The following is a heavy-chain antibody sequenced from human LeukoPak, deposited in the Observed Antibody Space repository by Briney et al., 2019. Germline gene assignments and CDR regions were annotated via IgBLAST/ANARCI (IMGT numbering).Heavy chain of an antibody. CDR2: IRYDGSNK. Sequence: GGSLRLSCAASGFTFSSYGMHWVRQAPGKGLEWVAFIRYDGSNKYYADSVKGRFTISRDNSKNTLYLQMNSLRAEDTAVYYCAKDWTAHSSSRGYYFDYWGQGTLVTVSS. V-gene: IGHV3-30*02. CDR1: GFTFSSYG. CDR3: AKDWTAHSSSRGYYFDY. J-gene: IGHJ4*02. D-gene: IGHD6-6*01.